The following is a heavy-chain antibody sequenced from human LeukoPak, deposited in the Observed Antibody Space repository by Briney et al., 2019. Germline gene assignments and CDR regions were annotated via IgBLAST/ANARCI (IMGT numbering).Heavy chain of an antibody. J-gene: IGHJ6*03. V-gene: IGHV3-15*01. D-gene: IGHD4-11*01. CDR1: GFTFSNAW. CDR2: IKSKTDGGTT. CDR3: TTGCGDSNYWNYMDV. Sequence: PGGSLRLSCAASGFTFSNAWMSWVRQAPGKGLEWVGRIKSKTDGGTTDYAAPVKGRFTISRDDSKNTLYLQMNSLKTEDTAVYYCTTGCGDSNYWNYMDVWGKGTTVTVSS.